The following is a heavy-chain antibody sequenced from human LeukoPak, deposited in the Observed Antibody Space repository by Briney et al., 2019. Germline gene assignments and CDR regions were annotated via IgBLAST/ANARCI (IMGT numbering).Heavy chain of an antibody. CDR2: IYYSGST. CDR1: GGSISSSSYY. J-gene: IGHJ4*02. CDR3: ASNSSSWYGDYY. V-gene: IGHV4-39*01. Sequence: SETLSLSCTVSGGSISSSSYYWGWIRQPPGKGLEWIGNIYYSGSTYYNPSLKSRVTISIDTSKNQFSLKLSSVTAADTAKYYCASNSSSWYGDYYSGQGTLVTVSS. D-gene: IGHD6-13*01.